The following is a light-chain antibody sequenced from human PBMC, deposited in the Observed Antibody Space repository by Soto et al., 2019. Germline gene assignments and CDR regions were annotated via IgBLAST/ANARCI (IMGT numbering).Light chain of an antibody. CDR3: LQYSSYSPWT. Sequence: DIQMTQSPSTLSASVGDRVTITCRASQIVSRWLAWYQQKPGEAPKLLIYDASSLKSGVPSRFSGSGSGTEFSLTISSLQPDDFATYYCLQYSSYSPWTFGQGTKVDTK. J-gene: IGKJ1*01. V-gene: IGKV1-5*01. CDR1: QIVSRW. CDR2: DAS.